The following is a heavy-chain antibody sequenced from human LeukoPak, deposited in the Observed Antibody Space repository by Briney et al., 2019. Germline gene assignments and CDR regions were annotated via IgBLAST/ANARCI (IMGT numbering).Heavy chain of an antibody. Sequence: GSLRLSCAASGFTFSGYWMHWVRQAPGKGLVWVSCIKSDGSFTSIADSAKGRFTISRDNAKNTVYLQMNSLRAEDTAVYYCVRDNRSYNFDYWGQGTLVTVSS. CDR1: GFTFSGYW. CDR2: IKSDGSFT. V-gene: IGHV3-74*01. J-gene: IGHJ4*02. D-gene: IGHD1-26*01. CDR3: VRDNRSYNFDY.